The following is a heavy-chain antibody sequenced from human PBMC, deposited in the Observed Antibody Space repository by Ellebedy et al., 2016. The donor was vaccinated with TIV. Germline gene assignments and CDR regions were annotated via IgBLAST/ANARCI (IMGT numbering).Heavy chain of an antibody. CDR3: ARDRGFDWLPRLGYHGVDV. V-gene: IGHV4-59*01. CDR1: GGSISNYY. Sequence: MPSETLSLTCSVSGGSISNYYWARIRQPPGKGLEWIGFIYYSGTTNYNPSLKSRVTMSVDTSKNHLSLTLTSVTASDTAVYYCARDRGFDWLPRLGYHGVDVWGQGTTITVSS. D-gene: IGHD3-9*01. J-gene: IGHJ6*02. CDR2: IYYSGTT.